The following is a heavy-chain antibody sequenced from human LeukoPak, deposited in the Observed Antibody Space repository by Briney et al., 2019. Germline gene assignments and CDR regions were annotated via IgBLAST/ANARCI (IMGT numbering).Heavy chain of an antibody. CDR1: GGSISSGGYS. J-gene: IGHJ6*03. CDR2: IYHSGST. CDR3: ARGAISSGSYYYYYYYYMDV. D-gene: IGHD1-26*01. V-gene: IGHV4-30-2*01. Sequence: SETLSLTCAVSGGSISSGGYSWSWIRQPPGKGLEWIGYIYHSGSTYYNPSLKSRVTISVDRSKNQFSLKLSSVTAADTAVYYCARGAISSGSYYYYYYYYMDVWGKGTTVTVSS.